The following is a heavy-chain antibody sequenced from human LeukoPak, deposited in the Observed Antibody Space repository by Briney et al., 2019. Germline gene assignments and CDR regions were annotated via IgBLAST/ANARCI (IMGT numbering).Heavy chain of an antibody. CDR2: IIPIFGTA. CDR3: ARGKRTGTTWLDY. CDR1: GYTFTSYG. V-gene: IGHV1-69*13. J-gene: IGHJ4*02. Sequence: ASVKVSCKASGYTFTSYGISWVRQAPGQGLEWMGGIIPIFGTANYAQKFQGRVTITADESTSTAYMELSSLRSEDTAVYYCARGKRTGTTWLDYWGQGTLVTVSS. D-gene: IGHD1-1*01.